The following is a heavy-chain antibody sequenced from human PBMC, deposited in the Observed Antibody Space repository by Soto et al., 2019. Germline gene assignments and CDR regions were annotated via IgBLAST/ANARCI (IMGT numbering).Heavy chain of an antibody. V-gene: IGHV3-33*06. D-gene: IGHD6-19*01. CDR1: GFTFSTYG. CDR2: IWHDESNK. J-gene: IGHJ4*02. CDR3: AKGGRQWLVTSDFNY. Sequence: SLRLSCAASGFTFSTYGMHWVRQAPGKGLEWVAVIWHDESNKYYADSVKGRFTISRDNSKNTLYLQMNSLRAEDTAVYYCAKGGRQWLVTSDFNYWGQGALVTVSS.